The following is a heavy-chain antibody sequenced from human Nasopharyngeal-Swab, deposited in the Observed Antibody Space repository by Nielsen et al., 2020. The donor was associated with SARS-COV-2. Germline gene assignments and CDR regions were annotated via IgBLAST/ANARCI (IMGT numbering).Heavy chain of an antibody. CDR3: ARVGSSWYFWFDP. CDR2: INPNSGGT. J-gene: IGHJ5*02. V-gene: IGHV1-2*02. CDR1: GYTFTGYY. D-gene: IGHD6-13*01. Sequence: ASVKVSCKASGYTFTGYYMHWVRQAPGQGLEWMGWINPNSGGTNYAQKLQGRVTMTTDTSTSTAYMELRSLRSDDTAVYYCARVGSSWYFWFDPWGQGTLVTVSS.